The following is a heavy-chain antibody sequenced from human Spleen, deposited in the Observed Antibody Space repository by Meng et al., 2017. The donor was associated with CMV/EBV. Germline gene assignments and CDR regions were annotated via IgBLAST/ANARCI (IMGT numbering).Heavy chain of an antibody. D-gene: IGHD1-26*01. CDR3: ARLVGPQRYFDY. J-gene: IGHJ4*02. V-gene: IGHV3-7*01. CDR1: GFTVSSNY. Sequence: GGSLRLSCAASGFTVSSNYMSWVRQAPGKGLEWVANIKEDGSEKYYVDSVKGRFTISRDNAKKSLYLQMNSLRAEDTAVYYCARLVGPQRYFDYWGQGTLVTVSS. CDR2: IKEDGSEK.